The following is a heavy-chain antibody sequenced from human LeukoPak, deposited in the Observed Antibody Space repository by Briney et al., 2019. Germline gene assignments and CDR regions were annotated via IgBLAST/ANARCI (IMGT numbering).Heavy chain of an antibody. D-gene: IGHD6-19*01. CDR2: IYYSGST. J-gene: IGHJ4*02. V-gene: IGHV4-59*08. CDR1: GGSISSYY. Sequence: SETLSLTCTVSGGSISSYYWSWIRQPPGKGLEWIGYIYYSGSTNYNPSLKSRVTILVDTSKNQFSLKLRSVTAADTAVYYCARLYIAVAGISFDYWGQGTLVTVSS. CDR3: ARLYIAVAGISFDY.